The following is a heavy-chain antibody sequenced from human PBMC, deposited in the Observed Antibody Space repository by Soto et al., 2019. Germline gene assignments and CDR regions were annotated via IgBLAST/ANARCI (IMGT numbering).Heavy chain of an antibody. CDR2: IYYSGST. V-gene: IGHV4-39*01. J-gene: IGHJ3*02. CDR1: GGSISSSSYY. D-gene: IGHD5-18*01. CDR3: ARHRGYSYGDAFDI. Sequence: SETLSLTCTVSGGSISSSSYYWGWIRQPPGKGLEWIGSIYYSGSTYYNPSLKSRVTISVDTSKNQFSLKLCSVTAADTAVYYCARHRGYSYGDAFDIWGQGTMVTVSS.